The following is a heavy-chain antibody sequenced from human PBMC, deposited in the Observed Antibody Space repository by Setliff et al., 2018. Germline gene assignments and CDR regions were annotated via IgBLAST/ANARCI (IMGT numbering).Heavy chain of an antibody. V-gene: IGHV4-39*07. CDR1: GGSISSSSYY. CDR3: ARDPVPPWLPLDY. D-gene: IGHD5-12*01. Sequence: SETLSLTCTVSGGSISSSSYYWGWIRQPPGKGLEWIGSIYYSGSTYYNPSLKSRVTISVDTSKNQFSLKLSSVTAADTAVYYCARDPVPPWLPLDYWGQGTLVTVSS. J-gene: IGHJ4*02. CDR2: IYYSGST.